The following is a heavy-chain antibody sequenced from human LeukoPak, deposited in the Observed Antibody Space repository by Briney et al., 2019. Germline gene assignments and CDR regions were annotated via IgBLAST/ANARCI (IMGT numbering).Heavy chain of an antibody. J-gene: IGHJ4*02. CDR1: GFTFGDYA. D-gene: IGHD2-21*02. CDR2: IRSKAYGGTT. Sequence: GGSLRLSCAASGFTFGDYAMSWVRQAPGKGLEWVVFIRSKAYGGTTEYAASVKGRFTISRDDSKSIAYLQMNSLKTEDTAVYYCTRVPWRVVTAIQDYWGQGTLVTVSS. V-gene: IGHV3-49*04. CDR3: TRVPWRVVTAIQDY.